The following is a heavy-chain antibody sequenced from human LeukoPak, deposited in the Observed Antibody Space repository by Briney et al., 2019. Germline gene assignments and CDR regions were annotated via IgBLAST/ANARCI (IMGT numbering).Heavy chain of an antibody. J-gene: IGHJ4*02. D-gene: IGHD1-1*01. CDR2: ISKSGSDT. CDR1: GFTFSDYY. CDR3: ARVGATGTADY. Sequence: PGGSLRLSCAAFGFTFSDYYMSWIRQAPGKGLEWVSYISKSGSDTNFADSVKGRFTIPRDNAKNSLYLQMNSLRGEDTAVYYCARVGATGTADYWGQGTLVTVS. V-gene: IGHV3-11*06.